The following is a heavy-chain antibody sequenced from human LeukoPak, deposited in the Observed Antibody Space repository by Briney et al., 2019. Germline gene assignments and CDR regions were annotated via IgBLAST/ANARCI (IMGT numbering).Heavy chain of an antibody. CDR2: IYPSDSDT. V-gene: IGHV5-51*01. D-gene: IGHD3-10*01. CDR1: GYNFATYW. CDR3: ARRDRGAFSPTY. J-gene: IGHJ4*02. Sequence: GESLKLSCKTSGYNFATYWIGWVRQMSGKGLEWMGIIYPSDSDTRYSPSFQGQVTISADESINTAYLQWSSLKASDTAIYYCARRDRGAFSPTYWGQGTLVTVSS.